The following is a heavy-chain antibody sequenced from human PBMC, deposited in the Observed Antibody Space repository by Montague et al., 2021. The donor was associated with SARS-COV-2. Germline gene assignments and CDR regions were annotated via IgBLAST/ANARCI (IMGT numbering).Heavy chain of an antibody. CDR3: AKEAVYSSSWEYFDY. V-gene: IGHV3-23*01. Sequence: SLKLSCSASGFSFSNYAMSWVRQAPGKGLEWVAPICGSGDITHYADSVXGRFTISRDNSKNTLYLQMNSLSAEDTAVYYCAKEAVYSSSWEYFDYWGQGPLVTVSS. CDR2: ICGSGDIT. D-gene: IGHD6-13*01. CDR1: GFSFSNYA. J-gene: IGHJ4*02.